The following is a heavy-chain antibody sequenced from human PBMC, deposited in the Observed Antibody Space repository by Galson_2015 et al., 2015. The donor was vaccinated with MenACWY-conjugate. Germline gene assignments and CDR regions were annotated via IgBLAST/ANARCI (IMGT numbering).Heavy chain of an antibody. CDR2: IDPSDSFT. D-gene: IGHD1-14*01. J-gene: IGHJ6*02. CDR3: ARRKLVGYALNQYYGMDV. Sequence: QSGAEVKKPGESLRISCKGSGFSFTAYWISWVRQMPGRGLEWMGMIDPSDSFTNYSPSFQGHVTISADKSITTAYLQWTTLKASDTAIYYCARRKLVGYALNQYYGMDVWGQGTTVTVSS. CDR1: GFSFTAYW. V-gene: IGHV5-10-1*01.